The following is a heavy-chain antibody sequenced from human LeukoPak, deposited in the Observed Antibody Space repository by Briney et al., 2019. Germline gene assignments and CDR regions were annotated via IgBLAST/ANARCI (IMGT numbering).Heavy chain of an antibody. Sequence: SESLSLTCKASGDSFSSYYRSWIRQPPGQGLEWIGRIYTSGSTNYNPSLKTRVTMSVDTSKNQFSLKLSSVTAADTAVYYCARDLGIAAAEYAFDIWGQGTMVTVSS. V-gene: IGHV4-4*07. J-gene: IGHJ3*02. CDR1: GDSFSSYY. CDR3: ARDLGIAAAEYAFDI. CDR2: IYTSGST. D-gene: IGHD6-13*01.